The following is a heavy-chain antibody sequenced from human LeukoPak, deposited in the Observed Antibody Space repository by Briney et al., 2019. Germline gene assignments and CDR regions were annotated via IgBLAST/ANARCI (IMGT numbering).Heavy chain of an antibody. V-gene: IGHV4-4*07. J-gene: IGHJ1*01. D-gene: IGHD1-26*01. CDR2: IHTSGST. CDR1: GGSISNYY. Sequence: SETLSLTCTVSGGSISNYYWSWIRQPAGKGLEWIGRIHTSGSTNYNPSLMSRVTMSVDTSKNQYSLKLSSVTAADTAVYYCTRDSGSQGRYFQHWGQGTLVTVSS. CDR3: TRDSGSQGRYFQH.